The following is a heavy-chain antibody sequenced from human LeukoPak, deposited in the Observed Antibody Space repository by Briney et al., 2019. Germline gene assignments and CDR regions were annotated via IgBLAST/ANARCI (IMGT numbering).Heavy chain of an antibody. V-gene: IGHV1-24*01. D-gene: IGHD6-19*01. J-gene: IGHJ4*02. CDR3: ARGGYSSGWLGD. Sequence: ASVKVSCTVSGYTLNDVSVHWVRQAPGSGLQWMGGFDPEHAQTIYAQKFQGRVIPTEDTSTDTAYMELSSLVSEDTAVYYCARGGYSSGWLGDWGQGTLVTVSS. CDR1: GYTLNDVS. CDR2: FDPEHAQT.